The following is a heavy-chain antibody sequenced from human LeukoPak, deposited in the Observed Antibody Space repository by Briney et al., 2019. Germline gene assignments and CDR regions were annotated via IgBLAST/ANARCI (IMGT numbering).Heavy chain of an antibody. V-gene: IGHV4-38-2*01. Sequence: KSSETLSLTCAVSGYSISSGYYWGWIRQPPGKGLEWIGSIYHSGSTYYNPSLKSRVTISVDTSKNQFSLKLSSVTAADTAVYYCARHRAYYYDSSGFDYWGQGTLVTVSS. CDR3: ARHRAYYYDSSGFDY. CDR2: IYHSGST. D-gene: IGHD3-22*01. J-gene: IGHJ4*02. CDR1: GYSISSGYY.